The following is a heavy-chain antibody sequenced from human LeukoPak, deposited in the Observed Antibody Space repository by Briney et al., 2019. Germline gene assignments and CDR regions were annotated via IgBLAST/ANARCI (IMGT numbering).Heavy chain of an antibody. Sequence: GSLRLSCAASGFTFSSHWMHWVRQAPGKGLVWVSRINSDGSSTNYADSVKGRFTISRDNAKNTLYLQMNSLRVEDTAMYYCTRNAAEPDGDVDYWGQGTLVTVSS. D-gene: IGHD4-17*01. V-gene: IGHV3-74*01. CDR3: TRNAAEPDGDVDY. CDR2: INSDGSST. CDR1: GFTFSSHW. J-gene: IGHJ4*02.